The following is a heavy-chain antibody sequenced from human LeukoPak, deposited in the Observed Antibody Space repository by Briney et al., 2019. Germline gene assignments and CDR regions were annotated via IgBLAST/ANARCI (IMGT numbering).Heavy chain of an antibody. D-gene: IGHD6-25*01. CDR3: ARRGGKRLRGFDY. CDR1: GGSISSYY. V-gene: IGHV4-59*12. Sequence: PSETLSLTCTVSGGSISSYYWSWIRQPPGKGLEWIGYIYYSGSTNYNPSLKSRVTISVDTSKNQFSLKLSSVTAADTAVYYCARRGGKRLRGFDYWGRGTLVTVSS. J-gene: IGHJ4*02. CDR2: IYYSGST.